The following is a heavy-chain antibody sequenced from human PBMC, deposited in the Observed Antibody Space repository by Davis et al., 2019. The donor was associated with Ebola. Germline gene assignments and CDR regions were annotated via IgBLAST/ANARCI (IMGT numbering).Heavy chain of an antibody. J-gene: IGHJ4*02. CDR3: TLGAGWLTDY. Sequence: PSETLSLTCSVSGDSISSYYWGWFRQPPGKGPEWIGYIHYSDNPEYNPSLGTQVSISVDTSRNQFSLNLTSVTAADTAIYYCTLGAGWLTDYWGQGALVTVSS. V-gene: IGHV4-59*01. CDR2: IHYSDNP. D-gene: IGHD6-19*01. CDR1: GDSISSYY.